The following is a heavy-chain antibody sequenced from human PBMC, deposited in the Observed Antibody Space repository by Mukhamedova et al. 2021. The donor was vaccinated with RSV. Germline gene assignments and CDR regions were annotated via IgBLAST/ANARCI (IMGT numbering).Heavy chain of an antibody. V-gene: IGHV1-18*01. Sequence: WISAYNGNTNYAQKLQGRVTMTTDTSTSTAYMELRSLRSDDTAVYYCARATMVRGVDIWWQGTMVTV. CDR2: ISAYNGNT. J-gene: IGHJ3*02. CDR3: ARATMVRGVDI. D-gene: IGHD3-10*01.